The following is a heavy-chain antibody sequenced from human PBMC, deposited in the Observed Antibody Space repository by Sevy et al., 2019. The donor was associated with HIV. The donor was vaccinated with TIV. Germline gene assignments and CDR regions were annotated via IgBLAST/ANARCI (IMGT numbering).Heavy chain of an antibody. CDR3: ARDPHEIMLSGSYYLY. CDR1: GFIFSYYG. D-gene: IGHD1-26*01. J-gene: IGHJ4*02. V-gene: IGHV3-33*01. Sequence: GGSLRLSCAASGFIFSYYGMHWVRQAPGKGLEWVAVIWYDGSNTIYADSVKGRFTISRDNSKNILYLQMNSLRDKDTAVYYCARDPHEIMLSGSYYLYWGQGTRVTVSS. CDR2: IWYDGSNT.